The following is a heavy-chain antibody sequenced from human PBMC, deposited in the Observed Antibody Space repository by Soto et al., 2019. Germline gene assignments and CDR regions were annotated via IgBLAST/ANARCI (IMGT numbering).Heavy chain of an antibody. V-gene: IGHV3-21*01. J-gene: IGHJ6*02. CDR1: GFTFSSYS. CDR3: ARDLYGSGSYYYGMDV. D-gene: IGHD3-10*01. Sequence: LRLSCAASGFTFSSYSMNWVRQAPGKGLEWVSSISSSSYIYYADSVKGRFTISRDNAKNSLYLQMNSLRAEDTAVYYCARDLYGSGSYYYGMDVWGQGTTVTVSS. CDR2: ISSSSYI.